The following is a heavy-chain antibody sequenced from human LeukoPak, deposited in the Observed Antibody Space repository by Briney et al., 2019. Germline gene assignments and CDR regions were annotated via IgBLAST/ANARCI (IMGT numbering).Heavy chain of an antibody. CDR1: GFSFSNYA. CDR3: ARAGIVVVPAVYDC. D-gene: IGHD2-2*01. V-gene: IGHV3-23*01. J-gene: IGHJ4*02. Sequence: GGSLRLSCAASGFSFSNYAMSWVRQPPGKGLEWDSGTIAGGGSTFYAESVKGRFTISRDNSKNTLYLQMHSLRAEDTAVYYCARAGIVVVPAVYDCWGQGTLVTVSS. CDR2: TIAGGGST.